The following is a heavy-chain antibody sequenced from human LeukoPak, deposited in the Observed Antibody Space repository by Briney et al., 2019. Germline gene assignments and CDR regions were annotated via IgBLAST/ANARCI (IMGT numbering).Heavy chain of an antibody. CDR1: GFTFISYA. Sequence: PGGSLRLSCAASGFTFISYAMTWVRQAPEKGLEWVSAISGSAGSTYYADSVKGRFTISRDNSKNTLYLQMNSLRAEDTAVYYCAKVDGSTDFLDYWGQGALVAVSS. J-gene: IGHJ4*02. V-gene: IGHV3-23*01. CDR2: ISGSAGST. D-gene: IGHD2/OR15-2a*01. CDR3: AKVDGSTDFLDY.